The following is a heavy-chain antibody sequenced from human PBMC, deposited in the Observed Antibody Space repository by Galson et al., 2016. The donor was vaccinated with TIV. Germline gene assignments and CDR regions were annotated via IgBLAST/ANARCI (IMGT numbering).Heavy chain of an antibody. V-gene: IGHV1-46*03. CDR3: VSGMGSGRPRNFDY. Sequence: SVKVSCKASGYTFSKYYMHWVRQAPGQGLEWMGIINPSDGTTVYAQSFRGRVTMTRDTSTSTVYMELSSLTSEDTAVYYCVSGMGSGRPRNFDYWGQGTLVTVST. CDR1: GYTFSKYY. CDR2: INPSDGTT. D-gene: IGHD3-10*01. J-gene: IGHJ4*02.